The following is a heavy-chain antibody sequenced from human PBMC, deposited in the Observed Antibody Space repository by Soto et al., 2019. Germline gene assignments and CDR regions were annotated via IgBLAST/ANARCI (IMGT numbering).Heavy chain of an antibody. CDR3: ARDNGTSCVED. D-gene: IGHD1-1*01. J-gene: IGHJ4*02. V-gene: IGHV5-51*01. CDR1: GYRFTTYW. CDR2: FYPGDSDS. Sequence: GESLKISCEGSGYRFTTYWIAWVLQMPGKGLEWMGIFYPGDSDSRYSPSFQGQVTFSADKSISTAYLQWSSLKASDTAMYDGARDNGTSCVEDWGQGTRVTLSS.